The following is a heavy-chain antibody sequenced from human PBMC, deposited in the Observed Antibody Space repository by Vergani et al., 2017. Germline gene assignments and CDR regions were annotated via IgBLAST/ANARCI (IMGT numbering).Heavy chain of an antibody. CDR2: ISPDGFST. Sequence: QVQLVQSGAEVGKPGASVKISCKASGYTFTAYYIHWVRQAPEQGLEWVGVISPDGFSTFYAQKFQGRVTTTRDTSTSTVYVEVTRLSSDDTAVYYCAREPPLTGFFDYWGQGTLVTVSS. V-gene: IGHV1-46*03. D-gene: IGHD3-9*01. J-gene: IGHJ4*02. CDR3: AREPPLTGFFDY. CDR1: GYTFTAYY.